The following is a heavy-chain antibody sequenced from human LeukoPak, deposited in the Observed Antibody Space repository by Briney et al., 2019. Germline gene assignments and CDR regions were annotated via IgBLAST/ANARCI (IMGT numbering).Heavy chain of an antibody. J-gene: IGHJ4*02. Sequence: PGGSLRLSCAASGFTFSSYFMHWVRQVPGKGLEWVANIKQDGSKKSYVDSVKGRFTISRDNAKNSLYLQMNSLRAEDTAIYYCTRVGYIDEGIDYWGQGTLVTVSS. CDR2: IKQDGSKK. CDR1: GFTFSSYF. V-gene: IGHV3-7*04. CDR3: TRVGYIDEGIDY. D-gene: IGHD5-24*01.